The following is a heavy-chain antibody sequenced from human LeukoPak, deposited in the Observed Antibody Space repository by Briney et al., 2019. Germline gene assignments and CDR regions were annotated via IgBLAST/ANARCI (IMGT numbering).Heavy chain of an antibody. D-gene: IGHD3-10*01. CDR3: ARDAYYYGSGSPYYFDY. J-gene: IGHJ4*02. CDR2: INHSGST. Sequence: SETLSLTCTVSGGSISSSSYYWSWIRQPPGKGLEWIGEINHSGSTNYNPSLKSRVTMSVDTSKNQFYLKLNSVTAADTAVYYCARDAYYYGSGSPYYFDYWGQGTLVTVSS. CDR1: GGSISSSSYY. V-gene: IGHV4-39*07.